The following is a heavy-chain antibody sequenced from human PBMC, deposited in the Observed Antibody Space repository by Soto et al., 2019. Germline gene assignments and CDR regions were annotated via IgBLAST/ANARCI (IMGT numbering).Heavy chain of an antibody. J-gene: IGHJ5*02. Sequence: VGSLRLSCAASGFPFSSYAMSWVRQAPGKGLEWVSAISGNGAETSYAASVRGRFTISRDNSRDTLYLQMNSLRADDTAVYYCAKSGSSGWYGWFDPWGQGTLVTVSS. CDR2: ISGNGAET. V-gene: IGHV3-23*01. D-gene: IGHD6-19*01. CDR1: GFPFSSYA. CDR3: AKSGSSGWYGWFDP.